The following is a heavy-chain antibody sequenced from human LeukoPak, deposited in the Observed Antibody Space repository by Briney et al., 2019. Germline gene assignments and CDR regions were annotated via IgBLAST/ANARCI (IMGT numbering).Heavy chain of an antibody. V-gene: IGHV4-39*07. CDR2: VFFTVTT. J-gene: IGHJ4*02. Sequence: SETLSLTCTVSGVAINTSHSYWGWIRQSPGKGLEWIGSVFFTVTTFYSPSLKTRVTISVDTSKNQFSLRLASATAADTATYYCVRGNSGFSFGAQGTLVTVSS. CDR3: VRGNSGFSF. D-gene: IGHD4-23*01. CDR1: GVAINTSHSY.